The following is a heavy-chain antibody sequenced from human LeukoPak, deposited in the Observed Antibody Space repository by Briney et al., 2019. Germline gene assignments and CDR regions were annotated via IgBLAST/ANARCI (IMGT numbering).Heavy chain of an antibody. J-gene: IGHJ6*02. CDR1: GFTFSSYE. Sequence: GGSLRLSCAASGFTFSSYEMNWVRQAPGKGLEWVSYISSSGSTIYYADSVKGRFTISRDNAKNSLYLQMDSLRAEDTAVYYCARQRGSGSYPEDYYYYGMDVWGQGTTVTVSS. D-gene: IGHD3-10*01. CDR3: ARQRGSGSYPEDYYYYGMDV. CDR2: ISSSGSTI. V-gene: IGHV3-48*03.